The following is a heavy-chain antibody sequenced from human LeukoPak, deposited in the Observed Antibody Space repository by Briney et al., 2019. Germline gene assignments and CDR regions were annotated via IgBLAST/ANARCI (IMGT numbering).Heavy chain of an antibody. J-gene: IGHJ5*02. Sequence: PGGSLRLSCAASGFTFSSYAMSWVRQAPGKGLEWVAVISYDGSNKYYADSVKGRFTISRDNSKNTLYLQMNSLRAEDTAVYYCAEDASIPAIVVVPAATNWFDPWGQGTLVTVSS. D-gene: IGHD2-2*01. CDR3: AEDASIPAIVVVPAATNWFDP. V-gene: IGHV3-30*18. CDR2: ISYDGSNK. CDR1: GFTFSSYA.